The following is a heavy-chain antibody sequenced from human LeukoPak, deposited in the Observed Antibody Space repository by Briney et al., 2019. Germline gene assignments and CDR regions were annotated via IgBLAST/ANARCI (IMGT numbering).Heavy chain of an antibody. V-gene: IGHV3-30*02. CDR3: AKDRSVYYDSSGYFDY. Sequence: PGGSLRLSCAASGFTFSINGMNWVRQAPGKGLEWVAFIRYDGNNLYYADSVKGRFTISRDNSKNTLYMQMNSLIAEDTAVYYCAKDRSVYYDSSGYFDYWGQGTLVTVSS. CDR1: GFTFSING. J-gene: IGHJ4*02. CDR2: IRYDGNNL. D-gene: IGHD3-22*01.